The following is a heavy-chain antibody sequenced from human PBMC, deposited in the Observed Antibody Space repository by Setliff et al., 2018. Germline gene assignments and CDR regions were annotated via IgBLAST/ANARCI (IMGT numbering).Heavy chain of an antibody. CDR2: IYHRGRT. J-gene: IGHJ3*02. Sequence: SETLSLTCGVSGASITSGHYWGWIRQPPGKGLEWIGTIYHRGRTYYNPSLRSRVTTSLDTSKNQFSLRLSSVTAADTAVYYCASPRRDDLDSPFDAFDIWVQGTMVTVSS. CDR1: GASITSGHY. CDR3: ASPRRDDLDSPFDAFDI. D-gene: IGHD3-3*01. V-gene: IGHV4-38-2*01.